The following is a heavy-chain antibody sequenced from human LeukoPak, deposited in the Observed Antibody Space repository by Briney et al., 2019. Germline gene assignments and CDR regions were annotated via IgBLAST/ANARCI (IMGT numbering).Heavy chain of an antibody. Sequence: SQTLSLTCTVSGGSISSGDYYWSWIRQPPGKGLEWIGYIYYSGSTYCNPSLKSRVTISVDTSKNQFSLKLSSVTAADTAVYYCARVVAAAAVDYWGQGTLVTVSS. CDR1: GGSISSGDYY. J-gene: IGHJ4*02. D-gene: IGHD6-13*01. CDR3: ARVVAAAAVDY. V-gene: IGHV4-30-4*01. CDR2: IYYSGST.